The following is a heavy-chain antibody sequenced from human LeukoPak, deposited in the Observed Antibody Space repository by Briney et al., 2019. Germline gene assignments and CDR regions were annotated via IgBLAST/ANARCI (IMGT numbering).Heavy chain of an antibody. J-gene: IGHJ6*03. D-gene: IGHD1-26*01. V-gene: IGHV3-20*04. CDR3: ARFDVGYYYYMDV. CDR1: GFTFVDYG. CDR2: INWNGGST. Sequence: PGGSLRLSCAASGFTFVDYGMSWVRQAPGKGLEWVSGINWNGGSTGYADSVKGRFTISRDNAKNSLYLQMNSLRAEDTALYYCARFDVGYYYYMDVWGKGTTVTVSS.